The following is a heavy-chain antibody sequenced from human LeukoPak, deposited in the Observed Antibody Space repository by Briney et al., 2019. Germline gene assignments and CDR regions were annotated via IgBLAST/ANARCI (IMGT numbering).Heavy chain of an antibody. J-gene: IGHJ5*01. V-gene: IGHV4-39*01. D-gene: IGHD3-10*01. CDR3: ARLASGRSPPPTRWAWFDS. Sequence: NPSETLSLTCSVSGDSISRSSNYWGWIRQSPGKGLEWIASIDLNGNAEYNPSLKSRVTISVDTSKNQFSLKVTSLTTTDTAVYRCARLASGRSPPPTRWAWFDSWGQGILVTVSS. CDR1: GDSISRSSNY. CDR2: IDLNGNA.